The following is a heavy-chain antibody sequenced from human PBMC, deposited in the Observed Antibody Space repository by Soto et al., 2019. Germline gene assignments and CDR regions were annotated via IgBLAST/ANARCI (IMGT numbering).Heavy chain of an antibody. D-gene: IGHD1-26*01. Sequence: GGSLRLSCATSGFTFSSYAMSWVRQAPGKGLEWVSAISGSGGSTYYADSVKGRFTISRDNSKNTLYLQMKRLRAEDTAIYYCAKVGGFHVVRATARFDYWGQGTLVTVSS. CDR2: ISGSGGST. J-gene: IGHJ4*02. V-gene: IGHV3-23*01. CDR1: GFTFSSYA. CDR3: AKVGGFHVVRATARFDY.